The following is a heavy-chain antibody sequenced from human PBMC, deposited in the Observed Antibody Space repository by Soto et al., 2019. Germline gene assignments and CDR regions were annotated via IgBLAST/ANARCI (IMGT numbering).Heavy chain of an antibody. V-gene: IGHV3-11*06. CDR2: ISSSSSYT. CDR1: GFTFSDYY. J-gene: IGHJ3*02. Sequence: PGGSLRLSCAASGFTFSDYYISWIRQAPGKGLEWVSYISSSSSYTNYADSVKGRFTISRDNAKNSLYLQMNSLRAEDTAVYYCAKAREDGDAFDIWGQGTMVTVSS. CDR3: AKAREDGDAFDI.